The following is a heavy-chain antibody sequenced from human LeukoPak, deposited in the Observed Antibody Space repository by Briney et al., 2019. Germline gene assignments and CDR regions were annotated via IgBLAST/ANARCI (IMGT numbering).Heavy chain of an antibody. CDR1: GGTFSSYA. CDR3: ARYSYGLYYFDY. CDR2: IIPIFGTA. Sequence: SVNVSCKASGGTFSSYAISWVRQAPGQGLEWMGGIIPIFGTANYAQKFQGRVTITADESTSTAYMELSSLRSEDTAVYYCARYSYGLYYFDYWGQGTLVTVSS. J-gene: IGHJ4*02. V-gene: IGHV1-69*13. D-gene: IGHD5-18*01.